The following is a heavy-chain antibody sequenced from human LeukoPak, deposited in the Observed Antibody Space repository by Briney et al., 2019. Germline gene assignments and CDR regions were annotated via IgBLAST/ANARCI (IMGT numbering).Heavy chain of an antibody. CDR1: GFTVSSNY. V-gene: IGHV3-43*02. D-gene: IGHD3-10*01. CDR3: AKDIAYYYGSGSYYMGGFDY. CDR2: ISGDGGSA. J-gene: IGHJ4*02. Sequence: GGSLRLSCAASGFTVSSNYMSWVRQAPGKGLEWVSLISGDGGSAYYADSVKGRFTISRDNSKNSLYLQMNSLRTEDTALYYCAKDIAYYYGSGSYYMGGFDYWGQGTLVTVSS.